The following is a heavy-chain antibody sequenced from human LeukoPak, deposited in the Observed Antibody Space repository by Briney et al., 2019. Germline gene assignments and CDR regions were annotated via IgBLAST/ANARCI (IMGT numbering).Heavy chain of an antibody. Sequence: GALRLSCAASGFIFSDYGMHWVRQAPGKGLEWVAFIRYDGTNQHYADSVKGRFTISRDNSKNTLFLQMNSLRAEDTAVYYCARGRNYYDSSRYYYEGDAFDIWGQGTMVTVSS. J-gene: IGHJ3*02. CDR2: IRYDGTNQ. CDR3: ARGRNYYDSSRYYYEGDAFDI. V-gene: IGHV3-30*02. CDR1: GFIFSDYG. D-gene: IGHD3-22*01.